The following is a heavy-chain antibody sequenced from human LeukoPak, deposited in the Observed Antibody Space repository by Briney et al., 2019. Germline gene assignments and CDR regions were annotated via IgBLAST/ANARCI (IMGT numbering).Heavy chain of an antibody. CDR2: INPNSGGT. CDR3: ARASPLAADLFDY. Sequence: GASVKVSCKVSGYTFTGYYMHWVRQAPGQGLEWMGWINPNSGGTNYAQKFQGRVTMTRDTSIGTAYMELSRLRSDDTAVYYCARASPLAADLFDYWGQGTLVTVSS. V-gene: IGHV1-2*02. D-gene: IGHD3-16*01. J-gene: IGHJ4*02. CDR1: GYTFTGYY.